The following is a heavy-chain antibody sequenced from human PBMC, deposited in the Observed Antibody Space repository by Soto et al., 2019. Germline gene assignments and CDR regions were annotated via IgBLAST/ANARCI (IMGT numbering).Heavy chain of an antibody. D-gene: IGHD2-15*01. CDR1: GFTFSSYC. CDR2: IKQDGSAK. V-gene: IGHV3-7*01. Sequence: GGSLILSCAASGFTFSSYCMHWVRQAPGKGLEWVAKIKQDGSAKYYVDSVKGRFTISRDNAKNSLYLQLNSLRAEDTAVYYCATDVGGGYFDYWGQGTLVTVSS. CDR3: ATDVGGGYFDY. J-gene: IGHJ4*02.